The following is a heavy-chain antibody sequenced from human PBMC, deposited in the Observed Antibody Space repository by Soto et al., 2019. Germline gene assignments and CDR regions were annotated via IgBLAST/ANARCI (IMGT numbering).Heavy chain of an antibody. CDR2: IYYSGST. D-gene: IGHD2-2*01. CDR1: GGSISSGGYY. V-gene: IGHV4-31*03. Sequence: SETLSLTCTVSGGSISSGGYYWSWIRQHPGKGLEWIGYIYYSGSTYYNPSLKSRVTISVDTSKNQFSLKLSSVTAADTAVYYCARVTSQIVVVPAAMAAGDYYYMDVWGKGTTVTVSS. J-gene: IGHJ6*03. CDR3: ARVTSQIVVVPAAMAAGDYYYMDV.